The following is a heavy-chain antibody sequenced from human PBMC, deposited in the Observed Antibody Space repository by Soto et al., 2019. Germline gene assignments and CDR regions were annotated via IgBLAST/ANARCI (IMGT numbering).Heavy chain of an antibody. Sequence: GGSLRLSCAASGFTFSSYEMNWVRQAPGKGLEWVSYISSSGSTIYYADSVKGRFAISRDNAKNSLYLQMNSLRAEDTAVYYCARVTPSIAAAGTGWFDPWGQGTLVTVSS. J-gene: IGHJ5*02. D-gene: IGHD6-13*01. CDR2: ISSSGSTI. V-gene: IGHV3-48*03. CDR3: ARVTPSIAAAGTGWFDP. CDR1: GFTFSSYE.